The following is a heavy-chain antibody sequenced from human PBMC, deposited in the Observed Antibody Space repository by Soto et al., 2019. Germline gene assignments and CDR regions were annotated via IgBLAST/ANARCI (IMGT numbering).Heavy chain of an antibody. Sequence: EVQLVESGGGLVQPGGSLRLSSAASGFTLSSYDMHWVREAAGKTLEWVSAIGVPGDPFYPDSVKGRFTISRENARNSLYLQMNSLRAGDTAVYYCARGQRAEAGSWYFDSWGQGTLVTVSS. V-gene: IGHV3-13*05. CDR3: ARGQRAEAGSWYFDS. J-gene: IGHJ4*02. CDR1: GFTLSSYD. D-gene: IGHD6-13*01. CDR2: IGVPGDP.